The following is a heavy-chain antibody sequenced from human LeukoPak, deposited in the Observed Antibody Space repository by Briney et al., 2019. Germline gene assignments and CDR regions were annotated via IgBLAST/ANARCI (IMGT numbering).Heavy chain of an antibody. Sequence: SDTLSLTCAVYGGSFSVYYWSWTRQPPGKGREWIGEINHSGSTNYNPSLKSRVTISVDTSKNQFSLKLSSVTAADTAVYYCAREDTAMVTFGYWGQGTLVTVSS. V-gene: IGHV4-34*01. J-gene: IGHJ4*02. CDR3: AREDTAMVTFGY. D-gene: IGHD5-18*01. CDR2: INHSGST. CDR1: GGSFSVYY.